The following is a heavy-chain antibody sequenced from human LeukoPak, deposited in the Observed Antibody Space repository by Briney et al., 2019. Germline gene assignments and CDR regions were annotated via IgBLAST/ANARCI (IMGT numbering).Heavy chain of an antibody. D-gene: IGHD3-10*01. CDR3: ARPPGRTGAFDI. Sequence: GGSLRLSCAASGFTFSSYAMSWVRQAPGKGLEWVSTVSAGGGTYYTDSVKGRFTISRDNSKNTLYLQMNSLRAEDTAVYYCARPPGRTGAFDIWGQGTMVTVSS. V-gene: IGHV3-23*01. CDR1: GFTFSSYA. CDR2: VSAGGGT. J-gene: IGHJ3*02.